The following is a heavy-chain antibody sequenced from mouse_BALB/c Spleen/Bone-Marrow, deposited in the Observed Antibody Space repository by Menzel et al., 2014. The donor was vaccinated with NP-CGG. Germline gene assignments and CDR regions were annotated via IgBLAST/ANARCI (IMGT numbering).Heavy chain of an antibody. D-gene: IGHD1-1*01. CDR2: ISNLAYSI. V-gene: IGHV5-15*02. J-gene: IGHJ2*01. Sequence: EVQGVESGGGLVQPGGSRKHSCAASGFTFSDYGMAWVRQAPGKGPEWVAFISNLAYSIYYTDTVTGRFTISRENAKNTLYLEMSSLRSEDTAMYYCARALAYGSSFDYWGQGTTLTVSS. CDR3: ARALAYGSSFDY. CDR1: GFTFSDYG.